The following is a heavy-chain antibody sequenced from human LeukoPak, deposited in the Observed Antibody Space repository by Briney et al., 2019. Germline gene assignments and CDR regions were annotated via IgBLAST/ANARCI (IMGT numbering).Heavy chain of an antibody. J-gene: IGHJ4*02. CDR1: GFTFSSYA. CDR3: ARDSYDVLTGYYLALDY. CDR2: ISYDGSNK. Sequence: PGGSLRLSCAASGFTFSSYAMHWVRQAPGKGLEGVAVISYDGSNKYYADSVKGRFTISRDNSKNTLYLQMKSLRAEDTAVYYCARDSYDVLTGYYLALDYWGQGTLVGVSS. V-gene: IGHV3-30-3*01. D-gene: IGHD3-9*01.